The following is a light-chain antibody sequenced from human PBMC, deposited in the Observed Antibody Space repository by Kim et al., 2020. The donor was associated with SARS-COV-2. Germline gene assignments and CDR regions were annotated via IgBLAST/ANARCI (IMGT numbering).Light chain of an antibody. CDR3: CSFAGRVV. CDR2: DVS. J-gene: IGLJ2*01. CDR1: SSDVGGYNY. V-gene: IGLV2-11*01. Sequence: PGQSVTLSCTGTSSDVGGYNYVSWYQQHPGKAPKLMISDVSKRPSGVPDRFSGSKSGNTASLTISGLQAEDEADYYCCSFAGRVVFGGGTKLTVL.